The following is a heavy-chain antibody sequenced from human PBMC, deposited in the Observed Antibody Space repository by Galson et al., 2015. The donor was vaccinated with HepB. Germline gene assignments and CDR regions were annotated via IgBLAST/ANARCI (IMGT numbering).Heavy chain of an antibody. V-gene: IGHV4-31*03. J-gene: IGHJ4*02. Sequence: TLSLTCTVSGGSISSGGYYWSWIRQHPGKGLEWIGYIYYSGSTYYNPSLKSRVTISVDTSKNQFSLKLSSVTAADTAVYYCARTYYYDSSGTYYFDYWGQGTLVTVSS. CDR2: IYYSGST. CDR3: ARTYYYDSSGTYYFDY. D-gene: IGHD3-22*01. CDR1: GGSISSGGYY.